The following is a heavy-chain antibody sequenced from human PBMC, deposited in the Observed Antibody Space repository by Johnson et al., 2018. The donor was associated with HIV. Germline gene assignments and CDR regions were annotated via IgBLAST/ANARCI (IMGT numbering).Heavy chain of an antibody. J-gene: IGHJ3*02. D-gene: IGHD5-12*01. V-gene: IGHV3-30*02. Sequence: QVQLVESGGGVVQPGGSLRLSCAASGFTFSSYGMHWVRQAPGKGLEWVAFIRYDGSNKYYADSVKGRFTISRDNSKNTLYLQMNSLRSEDTAVYYCARDLAYSGYEGAFDIWGQGTMVTVSS. CDR2: IRYDGSNK. CDR3: ARDLAYSGYEGAFDI. CDR1: GFTFSSYG.